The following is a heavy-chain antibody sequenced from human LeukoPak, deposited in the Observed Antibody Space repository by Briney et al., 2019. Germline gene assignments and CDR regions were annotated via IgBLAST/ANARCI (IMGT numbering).Heavy chain of an antibody. V-gene: IGHV3-74*01. D-gene: IGHD6-13*01. Sequence: GGSLRLSCAASGFTFSSYWMHWVRQAPGKGLVWVSRINSDESNTSYADSVKGRFTISRDNAKNTLYLQMNSLRAEDTAVYHCARDPVHQQLVGWGMDVWGQGTTVTVSS. CDR2: INSDESNT. J-gene: IGHJ6*02. CDR3: ARDPVHQQLVGWGMDV. CDR1: GFTFSSYW.